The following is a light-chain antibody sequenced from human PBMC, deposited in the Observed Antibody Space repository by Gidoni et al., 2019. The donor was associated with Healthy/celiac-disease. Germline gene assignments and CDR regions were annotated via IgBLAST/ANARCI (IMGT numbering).Light chain of an antibody. V-gene: IGLV2-14*03. J-gene: IGLJ3*02. CDR2: DVS. CDR3: SSYTSSSTPV. Sequence: QSALTQPASVSGSPGQSITISCTGTSSDVGGYNYVSWYQQHPGKAPKLMIHDVSNRPSGVSNRFSGSKSGNTASLTISGLQAEDEADYYCSSYTSSSTPVFGGGTKLTGL. CDR1: SSDVGGYNY.